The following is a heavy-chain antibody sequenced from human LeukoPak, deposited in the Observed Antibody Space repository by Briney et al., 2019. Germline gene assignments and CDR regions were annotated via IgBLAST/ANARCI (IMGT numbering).Heavy chain of an antibody. V-gene: IGHV4-34*01. Sequence: PSETLSLTCAVYGGSFSGYYWSWIRQPPGKGLEWIGEINHSGSTNYNPSLKSRVTISVDKSKNQFSLKLSSVTAADTAVYYCASQSSSWYQVGKFDPWGQGTLVTVSS. CDR2: INHSGST. D-gene: IGHD6-13*01. J-gene: IGHJ5*02. CDR1: GGSFSGYY. CDR3: ASQSSSWYQVGKFDP.